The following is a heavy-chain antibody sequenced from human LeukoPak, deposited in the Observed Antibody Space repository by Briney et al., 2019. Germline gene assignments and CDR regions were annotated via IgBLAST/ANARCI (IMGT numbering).Heavy chain of an antibody. V-gene: IGHV3-23*01. D-gene: IGHD3-22*01. CDR1: GFTFSSYA. J-gene: IGHJ5*02. CDR2: ISGSGGST. CDR3: ARGNYYDSSGYPVDP. Sequence: PGGSLRLSCAASGFTFSSYAMSWVRQAPGKGLEWVSSISGSGGSTYYADSVKGRFTIPRDNSKNTLYLQMNSLRAEDTAVYYCARGNYYDSSGYPVDPWGQGTLVTVSS.